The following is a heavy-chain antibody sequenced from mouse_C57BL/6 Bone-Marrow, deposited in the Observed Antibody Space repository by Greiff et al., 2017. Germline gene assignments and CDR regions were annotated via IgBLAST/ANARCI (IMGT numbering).Heavy chain of an antibody. Sequence: EVHLVESGGGLVKPGGSLKLSCAASGFTFSSYTMSWVRQTPEKRLEWVATISGGGGNTYYPDSVKGRFTISRDNAKNTLYLQMSSLRSEDTALYYCARRGPIYYYGSSYGYFDYWGQGTTLTVSS. D-gene: IGHD1-1*01. J-gene: IGHJ2*01. V-gene: IGHV5-9*01. CDR3: ARRGPIYYYGSSYGYFDY. CDR2: ISGGGGNT. CDR1: GFTFSSYT.